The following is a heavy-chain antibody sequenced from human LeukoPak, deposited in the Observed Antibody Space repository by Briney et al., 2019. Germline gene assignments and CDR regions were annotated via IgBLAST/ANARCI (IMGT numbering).Heavy chain of an antibody. J-gene: IGHJ4*02. D-gene: IGHD6-19*01. V-gene: IGHV5-51*01. Sequence: GESLQISCKGSGYSFTSYWIGWVRQMSGKGLEWMGMIYPGDSDSRYSPSFEGQVTISADKSSTTAYLQWSSLKASDTAIYFCARVSSSGWPDFDFWGQGTLVTVSS. CDR3: ARVSSSGWPDFDF. CDR1: GYSFTSYW. CDR2: IYPGDSDS.